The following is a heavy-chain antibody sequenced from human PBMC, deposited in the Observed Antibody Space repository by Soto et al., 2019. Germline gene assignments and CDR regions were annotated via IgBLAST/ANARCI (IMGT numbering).Heavy chain of an antibody. Sequence: PSETLSLTCTVSGGSISSYYWSWIRQPPGKGLELIGYIYYSGSTNYNPSLKSRVTISVDRSKNQFSLKLSSVTAADTAVYYCQTQLGYRWNYVVYWGQGTLVTVSS. D-gene: IGHD1-20*01. V-gene: IGHV4-59*12. CDR3: QTQLGYRWNYVVY. CDR2: IYYSGST. J-gene: IGHJ4*02. CDR1: GGSISSYY.